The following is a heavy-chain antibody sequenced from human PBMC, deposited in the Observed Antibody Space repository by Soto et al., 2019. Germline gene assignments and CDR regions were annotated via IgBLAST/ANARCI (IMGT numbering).Heavy chain of an antibody. Sequence: LRLSCAASGFTFSSYGMHWVRQAPGKGLEWVAVIWYDGSNKYYADSVKGRFTISRDNSKNTLYLQMNSLRAEDTAVYYCARDRGTIFGVVISYYYYGMDVWGQGTTVTVSS. J-gene: IGHJ6*02. CDR2: IWYDGSNK. D-gene: IGHD3-3*01. CDR1: GFTFSSYG. V-gene: IGHV3-33*01. CDR3: ARDRGTIFGVVISYYYYGMDV.